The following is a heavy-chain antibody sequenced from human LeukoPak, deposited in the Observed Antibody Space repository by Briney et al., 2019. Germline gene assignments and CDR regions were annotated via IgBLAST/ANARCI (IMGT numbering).Heavy chain of an antibody. Sequence: PSETLSLTCTVSGGSISSGGYYWSWIRQHPGKGLEWIGYIYYSGSTYYNPSIKSRVTISVDTSKNQFSLKLSSVTAADTAVYYCARCPWSSSHPPDYWGQGTLVTVSS. CDR1: GGSISSGGYY. V-gene: IGHV4-31*03. CDR2: IYYSGST. CDR3: ARCPWSSSHPPDY. D-gene: IGHD6-13*01. J-gene: IGHJ4*02.